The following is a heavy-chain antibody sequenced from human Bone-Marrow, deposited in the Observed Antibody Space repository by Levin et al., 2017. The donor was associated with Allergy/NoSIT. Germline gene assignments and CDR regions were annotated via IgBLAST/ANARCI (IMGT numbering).Heavy chain of an antibody. J-gene: IGHJ4*02. CDR2: IHYSGSS. CDR3: MRSAAGAI. CDR1: GASINSHY. D-gene: IGHD1-14*01. V-gene: IGHV4-59*11. Sequence: SETLSLTCTVSGASINSHYWSWIRQPPGKGLEWIGYIHYSGSSIYNPSLRSRVTISKDTSKNQIFLSLRSVTAADTAVYYCMRSAAGAIWGQGTLVTVSA.